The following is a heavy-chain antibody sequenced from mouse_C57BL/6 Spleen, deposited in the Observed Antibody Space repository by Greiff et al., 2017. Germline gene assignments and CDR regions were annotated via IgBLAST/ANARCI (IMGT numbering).Heavy chain of an antibody. CDR3: AREGIMVTTWYFDV. CDR2: IDPSDSET. V-gene: IGHV1-52*01. CDR1: GYTFTSYW. J-gene: IGHJ1*03. Sequence: QVQLQQPGAELVRPGSSVKLSCKASGYTFTSYWMHWVKQRPIQGLEWIGNIDPSDSETHYNQKFKDKATLTVDKSSSTAYMQLSSLTSEDSAVYYCAREGIMVTTWYFDVWGTGTTVTVSS. D-gene: IGHD2-2*01.